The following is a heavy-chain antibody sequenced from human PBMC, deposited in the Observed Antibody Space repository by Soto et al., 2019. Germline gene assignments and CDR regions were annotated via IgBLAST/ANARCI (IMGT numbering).Heavy chain of an antibody. D-gene: IGHD6-13*01. CDR1: GGSISSGGYY. CDR3: AREGSAVPGAFDI. V-gene: IGHV4-31*03. Sequence: SETLSLTCTVSGGSISSGGYYWSWIRQHPGKGLEWIGYIYYSGSTYYNPSLKSRVTISVDTSKNQFSLKLSSVTAADTAVYYCAREGSAVPGAFDIWGQGTMVTVS. CDR2: IYYSGST. J-gene: IGHJ3*02.